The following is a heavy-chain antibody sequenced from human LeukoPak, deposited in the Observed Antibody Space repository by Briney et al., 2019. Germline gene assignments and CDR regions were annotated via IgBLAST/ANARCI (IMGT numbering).Heavy chain of an antibody. CDR3: ARVKRGYCSSTSCSSWFDP. D-gene: IGHD2-2*01. CDR1: GGTFSSYA. CDR2: IIPIFGTA. Sequence: SVKVSCKASGGTFSSYAISWVRQAPGQGLEWMGGIIPIFGTANYAQKFQGRVTITADESTSTAYMELSSLRSEDTAVYYCARVKRGYCSSTSCSSWFDPGAREPWSPSPQ. J-gene: IGHJ5*02. V-gene: IGHV1-69*13.